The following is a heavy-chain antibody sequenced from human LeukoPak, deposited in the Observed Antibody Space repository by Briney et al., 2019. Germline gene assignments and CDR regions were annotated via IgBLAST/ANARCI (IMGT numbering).Heavy chain of an antibody. CDR3: ARGRVSSSTWHSTYYYFYMDV. CDR2: IDHTETT. D-gene: IGHD2/OR15-2a*01. CDR1: DDSITIYY. J-gene: IGHJ6*03. Sequence: SETLSLTCSVSDDSITIYYWTWIRQPPGKGLEWIGYIDHTETTNYNPSLNSRVTISRDTSKNHFSLQLSSVTAADTAVYFCARGRVSSSTWHSTYYYFYMDVWGKGTTVTVSS. V-gene: IGHV4-59*01.